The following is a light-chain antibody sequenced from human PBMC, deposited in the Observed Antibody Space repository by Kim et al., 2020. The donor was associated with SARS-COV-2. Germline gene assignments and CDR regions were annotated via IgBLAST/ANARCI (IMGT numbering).Light chain of an antibody. V-gene: IGKV4-1*01. CDR1: QSVLYSINNLND. J-gene: IGKJ4*01. CDR3: QQYYSDYPT. Sequence: DIVMTQSPDSLGVSLGERATINCKSSQSVLYSINNLNDLAWYQQKPGQPPQLLIYWASTRQSGVPDRFSGSGSGTDFTLTISSLQAEDVAVYYCQQYYSDYPTFGGGTKVEIK. CDR2: WAS.